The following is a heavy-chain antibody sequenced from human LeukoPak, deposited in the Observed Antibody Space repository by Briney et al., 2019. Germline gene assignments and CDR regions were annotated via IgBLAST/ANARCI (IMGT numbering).Heavy chain of an antibody. V-gene: IGHV3-23*01. CDR2: ISASGGST. J-gene: IGHJ4*02. CDR3: AKDVRDIVVLIDTYMY. D-gene: IGHD2-21*01. CDR1: GFTFSSSA. Sequence: GGSLRLSCAASGFTFSSSAMSWVRQVPGKGLEWVSGISASGGSTYYADSVKGRFTISRDNSKNTVYLQMNSLRAEDTAVYYCAKDVRDIVVLIDTYMYWGQGTLVTVSS.